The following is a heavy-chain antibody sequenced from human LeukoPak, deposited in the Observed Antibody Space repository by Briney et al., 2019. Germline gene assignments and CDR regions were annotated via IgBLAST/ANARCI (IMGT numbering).Heavy chain of an antibody. CDR2: ISGSGGDT. J-gene: IGHJ4*02. CDR3: AKGGGWLYYLDY. Sequence: GGSLRLSCAASGFTFSTYAMNWVRQAPGKGLEWVSAISGSGGDTYYADSVRGRFTISRDNSKNTLYLQLNSLRAEDTAVYYCAKGGGWLYYLDYWGQGTLVTVSS. CDR1: GFTFSTYA. V-gene: IGHV3-23*01. D-gene: IGHD6-19*01.